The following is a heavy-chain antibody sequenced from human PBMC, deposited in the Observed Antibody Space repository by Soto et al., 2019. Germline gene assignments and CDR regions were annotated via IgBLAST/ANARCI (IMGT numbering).Heavy chain of an antibody. CDR3: TTRGAPIVVVPAAEFGGMDV. Sequence: GGSLRLSCAASGFTFSNAWMNWVRQAPGKGLEWVGRIKSKTDGGTTDYAAPVKGRFTISRDDSKNTLYLQMNSLKTEDTAVYYCTTRGAPIVVVPAAEFGGMDVWGQGTTVTVSS. D-gene: IGHD2-2*01. CDR2: IKSKTDGGTT. V-gene: IGHV3-15*07. J-gene: IGHJ6*02. CDR1: GFTFSNAW.